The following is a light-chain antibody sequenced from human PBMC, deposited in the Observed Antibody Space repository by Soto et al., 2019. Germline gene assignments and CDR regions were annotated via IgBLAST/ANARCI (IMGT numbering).Light chain of an antibody. CDR1: QGISNY. CDR2: ASS. J-gene: IGKJ5*01. Sequence: EIQMTQSPSSLSASVGDRVTITCRASQGISNYLAWYQQKPGKVPKLLIYASSTLQSGVPSRFSVSGSGTDFTLTISSLQPEDVATFYCQKYNSAPSTFGQGTRLEIK. CDR3: QKYNSAPST. V-gene: IGKV1-27*01.